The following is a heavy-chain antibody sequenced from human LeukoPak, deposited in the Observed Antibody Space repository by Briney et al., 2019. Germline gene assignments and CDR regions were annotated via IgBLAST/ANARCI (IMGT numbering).Heavy chain of an antibody. CDR2: IYSSGST. J-gene: IGHJ4*02. Sequence: SETLSLTCTVSGGSISSYYWSWIRQPPGKGLEWIGYIYSSGSTNYNPSLKSRITISVDTSKNQFSLKLSSVTAADTAVYYCARDEITMINWGQGTLVTVSS. V-gene: IGHV4-59*12. CDR1: GGSISSYY. D-gene: IGHD3-22*01. CDR3: ARDEITMIN.